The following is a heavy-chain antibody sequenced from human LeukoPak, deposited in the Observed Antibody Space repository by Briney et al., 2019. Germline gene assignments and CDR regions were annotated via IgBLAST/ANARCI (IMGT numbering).Heavy chain of an antibody. CDR2: IYTTGST. CDR1: GGSISSGSYY. V-gene: IGHV4-61*09. Sequence: SQTLSLTCTVSGGSISSGSYYWSWIRQPAGKGLEWIGHIYTTGSTNYNPSLKSRVTISVDTSKNQFSLKLSSVTAADTAVYYCARAGWLQLPPYYFDYWGQGTLVTVSS. D-gene: IGHD5-24*01. CDR3: ARAGWLQLPPYYFDY. J-gene: IGHJ4*02.